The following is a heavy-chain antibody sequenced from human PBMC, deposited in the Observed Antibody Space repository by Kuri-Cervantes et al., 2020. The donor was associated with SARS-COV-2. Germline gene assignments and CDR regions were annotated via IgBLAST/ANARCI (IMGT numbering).Heavy chain of an antibody. CDR2: IKTKTDGGTT. CDR3: TTNTGYYYYYYYYGMDV. Sequence: GGSLRLSCAASGFTFNNAWMNWVRQAPGKGLEWVGHIKTKTDGGTTDYTAPVKGRFTISRDDSKNTLYLQMNSLKTEDTAVYYCTTNTGYYYYYYYYGMDVWGQGTTVTVSS. V-gene: IGHV3-15*07. CDR1: GFTFNNAW. J-gene: IGHJ6*02. D-gene: IGHD3-22*01.